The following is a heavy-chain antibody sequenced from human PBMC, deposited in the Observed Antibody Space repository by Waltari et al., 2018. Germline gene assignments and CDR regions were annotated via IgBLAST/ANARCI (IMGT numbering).Heavy chain of an antibody. J-gene: IGHJ4*02. CDR1: GFSLTTSAVG. CDR2: IYWNDDK. CDR3: ARLTISNSGFWSGYSNSFDY. V-gene: IGHV2-5*01. D-gene: IGHD3-3*01. Sequence: QITLKESGPTLVKPTQTLTLTCSFSGFSLTTSAVGVGWIRQPPGKALEWLALIYWNDDKHYSPSLKTRLTITKDTSENQVVLTMTNMDPVDTATYYCARLTISNSGFWSGYSNSFDYWGQGTLVTVSS.